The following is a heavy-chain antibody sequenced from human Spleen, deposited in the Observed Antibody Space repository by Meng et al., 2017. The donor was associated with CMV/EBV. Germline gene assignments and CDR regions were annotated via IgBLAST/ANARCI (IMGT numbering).Heavy chain of an antibody. D-gene: IGHD1-14*01. CDR2: IRFDGIQQ. CDR1: GFAFSGSG. Sequence: GESLKISCAASGFAFSGSGMHWVRQAPGKGLEWVAFIRFDGIQQNYADSVKGRFTVSRDNSKNRLYLQMNSLRREDTAIYYCAKDVRKTGQLWFRGVEYWGQGTLVTVSS. J-gene: IGHJ4*02. CDR3: AKDVRKTGQLWFRGVEY. V-gene: IGHV3-30*02.